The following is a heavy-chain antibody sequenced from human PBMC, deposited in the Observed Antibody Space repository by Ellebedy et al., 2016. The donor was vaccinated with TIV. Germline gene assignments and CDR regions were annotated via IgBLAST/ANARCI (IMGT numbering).Heavy chain of an antibody. Sequence: GESLKISCAASGFTFTNYWMHWVRQAPGKGLVWISGISNTGSGTYYADSVRGRFTISRDISKNTLYLQMNSLKPEDTAVYYCARGQWAMVTEMDYWGQGTLVTVSS. V-gene: IGHV3-74*01. CDR3: ARGQWAMVTEMDY. CDR1: GFTFTNYW. CDR2: ISNTGSGT. J-gene: IGHJ4*02. D-gene: IGHD5-18*01.